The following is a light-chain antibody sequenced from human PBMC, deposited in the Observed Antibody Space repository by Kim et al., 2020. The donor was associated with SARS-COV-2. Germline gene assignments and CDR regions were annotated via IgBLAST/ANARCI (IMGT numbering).Light chain of an antibody. Sequence: DIQMTQSPSSLSASVGDRVTITCRGSQGISNYLAWYQQKPGKVPKLLIYAASTLKSGVPSRFSGSGSGTDFTLTISSLQPEDVATYYCQKYNSAPLTFGGGTKVEIK. CDR2: AAS. V-gene: IGKV1-27*01. CDR1: QGISNY. CDR3: QKYNSAPLT. J-gene: IGKJ4*01.